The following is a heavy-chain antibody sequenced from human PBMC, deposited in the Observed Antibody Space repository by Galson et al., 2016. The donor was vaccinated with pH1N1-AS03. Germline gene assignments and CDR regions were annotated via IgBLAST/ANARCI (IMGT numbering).Heavy chain of an antibody. V-gene: IGHV5-51*01. D-gene: IGHD1-1*01. CDR3: ARHGANWNDFDSTRQGGDWYFDL. Sequence: QSGAEVKKPGESLKISCKGSGSTFNNKWIAWVRQMPGKGLEWMGIVHPGDSRTKYSPSFQGRVSISVDKSINTAYLQWSSLRASDTAMYFCARHGANWNDFDSTRQGGDWYFDLWGRGTLVTVSS. CDR1: GSTFNNKW. J-gene: IGHJ2*01. CDR2: VHPGDSRT.